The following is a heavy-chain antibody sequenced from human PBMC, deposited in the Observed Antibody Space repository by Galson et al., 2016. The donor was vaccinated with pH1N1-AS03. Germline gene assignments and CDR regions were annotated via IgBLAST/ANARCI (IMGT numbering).Heavy chain of an antibody. V-gene: IGHV3-23*01. CDR2: ISGTGGSP. CDR3: ATNALKVRVDY. D-gene: IGHD1-1*01. J-gene: IGHJ4*02. Sequence: SLRLSCAASGFTFSDYAMGWVRQAPGKGLGWLAEISGTGGSPFYADSVKGRVTISRDNSKNTVYRQMTSLRAEDTAVYYCATNALKVRVDYWGQGTLVTVSS. CDR1: GFTFSDYA.